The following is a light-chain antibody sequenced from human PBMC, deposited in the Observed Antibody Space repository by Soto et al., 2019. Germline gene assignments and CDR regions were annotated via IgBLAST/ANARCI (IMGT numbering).Light chain of an antibody. Sequence: DIPMTQSPSTLSASVGDRVTITCRARQSISTWLAWYQQKPGKAPKLLIYKASSLRNGVPSRVSGSGSGTDFTLTIYSLQPDDFASYYCQQYNGYPHTFGQGTKLEIK. CDR1: QSISTW. J-gene: IGKJ2*01. CDR3: QQYNGYPHT. V-gene: IGKV1-5*03. CDR2: KAS.